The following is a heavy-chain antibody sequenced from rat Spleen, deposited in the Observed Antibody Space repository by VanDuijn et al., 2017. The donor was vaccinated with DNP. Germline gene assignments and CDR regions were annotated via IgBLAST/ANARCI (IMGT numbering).Heavy chain of an antibody. Sequence: EVQLVESGGGLVQPGRSLKLSCAVSRFTFSDYDMAWVRQAPKKGLEWVASISTSGGSTYYRDSVKGRFTVSRDNAKSTLYLQMNSLRSEDTATYYCARGNYPGINTFDYWGQGVMVTVSS. J-gene: IGHJ2*01. D-gene: IGHD1-4*01. CDR2: ISTSGGST. CDR3: ARGNYPGINTFDY. CDR1: RFTFSDYD. V-gene: IGHV5-25*01.